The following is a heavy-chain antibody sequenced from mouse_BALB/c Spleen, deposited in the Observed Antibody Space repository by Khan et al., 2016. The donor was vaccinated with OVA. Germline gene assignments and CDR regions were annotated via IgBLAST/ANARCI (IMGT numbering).Heavy chain of an antibody. D-gene: IGHD1-1*01. Sequence: EVELVESGGGLVQPGGSRKLSCAASGFTFSSFGMRWVRQAPEKGLEWVAYISSGSSTIYYADTVKGRFTISRDNPKNTLFLHMTSLRSEDTAMYYCATYGWWDWGAGTTVTVSS. J-gene: IGHJ1*01. CDR3: ATYGWWD. CDR1: GFTFSSFG. CDR2: ISSGSSTI. V-gene: IGHV5-17*02.